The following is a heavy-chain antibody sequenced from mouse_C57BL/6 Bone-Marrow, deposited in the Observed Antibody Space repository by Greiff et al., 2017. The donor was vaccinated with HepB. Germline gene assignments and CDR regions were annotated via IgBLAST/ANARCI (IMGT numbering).Heavy chain of an antibody. V-gene: IGHV7-3*01. CDR1: GFTFTDYY. J-gene: IGHJ3*01. Sequence: EVQLVESGGGLVQPGGSLSLSCAASGFTFTDYYMSWVRQPPGKALEWLGFIRNKANGYTTEYSASVKGRFTISRDNSQSILYLQMNALRAEDSATYYCAKWASTTVDWGQGTLVTVSA. CDR3: AKWASTTVD. CDR2: IRNKANGYTT. D-gene: IGHD1-1*01.